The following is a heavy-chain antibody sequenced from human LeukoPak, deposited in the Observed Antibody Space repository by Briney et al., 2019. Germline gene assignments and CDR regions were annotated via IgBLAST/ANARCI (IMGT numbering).Heavy chain of an antibody. V-gene: IGHV1-2*02. CDR1: GSSFTGCY. J-gene: IGHJ6*03. CDR2: VNLSHGGA. Sequence: VTVSCSASGSSFTGCYLHWVRQPPAPGLEWMGWVNLSHGGAKYAQNFQGRIIITTDTSSSTAYMELSSLRSDDTAVYYCARSSPPSYYHFYYYMEVWGKGSTVTVSS. CDR3: ARSSPPSYYHFYYYMEV. D-gene: IGHD6-13*01.